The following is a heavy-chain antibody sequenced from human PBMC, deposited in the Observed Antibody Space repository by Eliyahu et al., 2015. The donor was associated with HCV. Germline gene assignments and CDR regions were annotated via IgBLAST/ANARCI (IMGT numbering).Heavy chain of an antibody. J-gene: IGHJ5*02. Sequence: QVQLQESGPGLVKPSETLSLTCTVSXGXIXTYYWSWIRXXPGKGLEWIGYXHYSGSTNYNPSLKXRVTISIDTSKNQXSLKLTSVTAADTAMYYCASGGGGIAVTGTGGWFDPWGQGTLVTVSS. V-gene: IGHV4-59*01. CDR2: XHYSGST. D-gene: IGHD6-19*01. CDR1: XGXIXTYY. CDR3: ASGGGGIAVTGTGGWFDP.